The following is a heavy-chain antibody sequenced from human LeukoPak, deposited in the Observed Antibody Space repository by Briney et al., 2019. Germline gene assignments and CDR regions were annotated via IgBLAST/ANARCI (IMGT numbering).Heavy chain of an antibody. V-gene: IGHV1-18*01. D-gene: IGHD2-15*01. J-gene: IGHJ4*02. CDR1: GYTFTSYG. CDR2: ISAYNGNT. CDR3: ARGVRDCSGGSCYYFDY. Sequence: ASVKVSCKASGYTFTSYGISWVRQAPGQGLEWMGWISAYNGNTNYAQKLQGRVTMTTDTSTSTAYMELRSLRSDDTAVYYCARGVRDCSGGSCYYFDYWGQGTLVTVSS.